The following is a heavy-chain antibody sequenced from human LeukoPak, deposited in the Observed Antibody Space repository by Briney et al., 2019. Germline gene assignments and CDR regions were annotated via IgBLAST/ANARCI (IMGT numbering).Heavy chain of an antibody. V-gene: IGHV3-64*01. Sequence: GGSLRLSCAASGFTFSSYAMHWVRQAPGKGLEYVSAISSNGGSTYYANSVKGRFTISRDNSKNTLYLQMGSLRAEDMAVYYCARRNGDNGAFVEYFQHWGQGTLVTVSS. CDR1: GFTFSSYA. CDR2: ISSNGGST. D-gene: IGHD4-17*01. J-gene: IGHJ1*01. CDR3: ARRNGDNGAFVEYFQH.